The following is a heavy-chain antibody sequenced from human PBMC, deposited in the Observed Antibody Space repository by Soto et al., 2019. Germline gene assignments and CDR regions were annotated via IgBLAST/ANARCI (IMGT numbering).Heavy chain of an antibody. V-gene: IGHV4-34*01. Sequence: SETLSLTCAVYGGSFRGYYWSWIRQRPGKGLEWIGEINHSGSTNYNPSLKSRVTISVDTSKNQFSLKLSSVTAADTAVYYCARVTDYDILTGYNYYYGMDVLVQGTTVT. CDR2: INHSGST. CDR3: ARVTDYDILTGYNYYYGMDV. J-gene: IGHJ6*02. D-gene: IGHD3-9*01. CDR1: GGSFRGYY.